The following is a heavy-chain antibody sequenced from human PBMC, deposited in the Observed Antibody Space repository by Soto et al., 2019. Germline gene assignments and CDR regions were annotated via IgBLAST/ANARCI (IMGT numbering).Heavy chain of an antibody. CDR2: IIPIFGTA. Sequence: ASVKVSCKASGGTFSSYAISWVRQASGQGLEWMGGIIPIFGTANYAQKFQGRVTITADESTSTAYMELSSLRSEDTAVYYCARDRSLNFHYYYGMDVWGQGTTVTVSS. V-gene: IGHV1-69*13. D-gene: IGHD1-1*01. CDR3: ARDRSLNFHYYYGMDV. J-gene: IGHJ6*02. CDR1: GGTFSSYA.